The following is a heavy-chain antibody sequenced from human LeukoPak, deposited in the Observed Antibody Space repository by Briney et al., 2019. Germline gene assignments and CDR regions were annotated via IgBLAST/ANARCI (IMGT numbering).Heavy chain of an antibody. CDR2: IKQDGSEN. D-gene: IGHD5-18*01. V-gene: IGHV3-7*01. Sequence: PGGSLRLSCAASGFTFSSYWMSWVRQAPGKGLEWVANIKQDGSENYYVDSVKGRFTISRDNAKNSLYLQMNSLRAEDTAVYYCARGGIYSYGPGDYWGQGTLVTVSS. J-gene: IGHJ4*02. CDR3: ARGGIYSYGPGDY. CDR1: GFTFSSYW.